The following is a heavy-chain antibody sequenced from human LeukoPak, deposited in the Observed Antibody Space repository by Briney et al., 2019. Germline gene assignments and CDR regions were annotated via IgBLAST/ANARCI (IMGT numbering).Heavy chain of an antibody. CDR3: ARDGRVGATSY. Sequence: PGRSLRLSCAASGFTFSSYGMHWVRQAPGKGLEWVAVIWYDGSNKYYADSVKGRFTISRDNTKNTLYLQMNSLRAEDTAVYYCARDGRVGATSYWGQGTLVTVSS. D-gene: IGHD1-26*01. V-gene: IGHV3-30*19. J-gene: IGHJ4*02. CDR1: GFTFSSYG. CDR2: IWYDGSNK.